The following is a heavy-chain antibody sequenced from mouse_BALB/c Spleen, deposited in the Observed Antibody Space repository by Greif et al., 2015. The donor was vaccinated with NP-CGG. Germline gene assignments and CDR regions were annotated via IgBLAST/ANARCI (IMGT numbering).Heavy chain of an antibody. V-gene: IGHV2-9*02. CDR1: GFSLTSYG. J-gene: IGHJ4*01. CDR3: ARGVPYAMGY. Sequence: VQLVESGPGLVAPSQSLSITCTVSGFSLTSYGVHWVRQPPGKGLEWLGVIWAGGSTNYNSALMSRLSSSKDNSKSQVFLKMNSRQTDDTAMYYCARGVPYAMGYWGQGTSVTVSS. CDR2: IWAGGST. D-gene: IGHD5-1*01.